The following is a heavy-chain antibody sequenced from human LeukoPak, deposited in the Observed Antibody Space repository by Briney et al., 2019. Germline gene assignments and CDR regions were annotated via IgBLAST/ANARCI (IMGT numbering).Heavy chain of an antibody. CDR1: GVSIRSLTW. V-gene: IGHV4-4*02. CDR2: IHQSGDK. D-gene: IGHD1-26*01. J-gene: IGHJ3*02. Sequence: PAETLSLTCAASGVSIRSLTWWSWVRQPPGKGLEWIGEIHQSGDKNYNPALKSRVSTSMDQPKNQFSLKLTSVNAADTAIYYCARRWEEASFDMWGHGQMVNVSS. CDR3: ARRWEEASFDM.